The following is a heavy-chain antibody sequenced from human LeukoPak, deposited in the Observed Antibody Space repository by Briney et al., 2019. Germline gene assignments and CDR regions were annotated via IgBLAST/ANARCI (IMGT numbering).Heavy chain of an antibody. CDR2: MNPNSGNT. V-gene: IGHV1-8*01. Sequence: GASVKVSCKASGYTFTSYDINWVRQATAQGLEWMGWMNPNSGNTGYAQKFQGRVTMTRNTSISTAYMELSSLRSEDTAVYYCARRSMVQHMDVWGKGTTVIVSS. J-gene: IGHJ6*03. D-gene: IGHD3-10*01. CDR3: ARRSMVQHMDV. CDR1: GYTFTSYD.